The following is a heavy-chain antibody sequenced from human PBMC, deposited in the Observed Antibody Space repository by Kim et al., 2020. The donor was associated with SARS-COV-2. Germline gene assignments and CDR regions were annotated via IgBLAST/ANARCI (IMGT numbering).Heavy chain of an antibody. J-gene: IGHJ4*02. CDR3: ARREQQLAFFDY. Sequence: TYNPSLKSRVTISVDTSKNQCSLKLSSVTAADTAVYYCARREQQLAFFDYWGQGTLVTVSS. D-gene: IGHD6-13*01. V-gene: IGHV4-61*07.